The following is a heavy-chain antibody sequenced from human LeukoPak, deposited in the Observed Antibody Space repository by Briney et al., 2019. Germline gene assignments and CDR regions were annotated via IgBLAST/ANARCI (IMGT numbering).Heavy chain of an antibody. D-gene: IGHD3-16*02. CDR1: GFTFSSYA. CDR2: ISYDGSNK. J-gene: IGHJ4*02. V-gene: IGHV3-30-3*01. Sequence: PGRSVRLSCAASGFTFSSYAMHWVRQAPGKGLEWVAVISYDGSNKYYADSVKGRFTISRDNSKNTLYLQMNSLRAEDTAVYYCGSYDYVWGSYRYSDYWGQGTLVTVSS. CDR3: GSYDYVWGSYRYSDY.